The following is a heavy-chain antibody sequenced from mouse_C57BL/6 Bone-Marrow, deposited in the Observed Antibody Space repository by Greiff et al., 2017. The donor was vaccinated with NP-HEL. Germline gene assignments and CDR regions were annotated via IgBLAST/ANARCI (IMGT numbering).Heavy chain of an antibody. Sequence: EVQLVESGGGLVQPGGSLKLSCAASGFTFSDYGMAWVRQAPRKGPEWVAFISNLAYSIYYADTVTGRFTISRENAKNTLYLEMSSLRSEDTAVYYCALYDGYYEDYAMDYWGQGTSVTVSA. D-gene: IGHD2-3*01. CDR3: ALYDGYYEDYAMDY. CDR2: ISNLAYSI. J-gene: IGHJ4*01. V-gene: IGHV5-15*01. CDR1: GFTFSDYG.